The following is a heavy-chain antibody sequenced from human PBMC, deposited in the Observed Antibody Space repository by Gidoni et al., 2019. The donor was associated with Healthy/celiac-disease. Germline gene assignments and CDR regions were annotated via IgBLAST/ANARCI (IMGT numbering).Heavy chain of an antibody. CDR1: GGPISSGSYY. D-gene: IGHD3-22*01. CDR3: ARGEDDSSGYYPRGGYFHH. J-gene: IGHJ1*01. Sequence: QVQLQESGPGLVKPSQTLSLTCTVSGGPISSGSYYWSWIRQPAGKGLEWIGRIYTSGSTNYNPSLKSRVTISVDTSKNQFSLKLSSVTAADTAVYYCARGEDDSSGYYPRGGYFHHWGQGTLVTVSS. CDR2: IYTSGST. V-gene: IGHV4-61*02.